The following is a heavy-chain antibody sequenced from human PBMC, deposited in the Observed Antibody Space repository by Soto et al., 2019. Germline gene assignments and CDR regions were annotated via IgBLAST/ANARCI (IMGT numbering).Heavy chain of an antibody. CDR1: GFTVSSHY. J-gene: IGHJ6*03. D-gene: IGHD5-12*01. V-gene: IGHV3-53*04. CDR2: IYSSGST. Sequence: EVQLVESGGGLVQPGGSLRLSCVASGFTVSSHYVSWVRQAPGKGLEWVSIIYSSGSTHYADSVKGRFTISRHNFKNTVFLQLNSLRAEDTAVYYCAKGYSDSNWDNYYMDVWGNGTTVIVSS. CDR3: AKGYSDSNWDNYYMDV.